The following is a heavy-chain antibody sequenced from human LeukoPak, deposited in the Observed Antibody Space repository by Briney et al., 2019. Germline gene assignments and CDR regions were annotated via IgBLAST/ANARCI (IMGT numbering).Heavy chain of an antibody. D-gene: IGHD3-10*01. V-gene: IGHV3-66*01. Sequence: GGSLRLSCAASEFSVGSNYMTWVRQAPGKGLEWVSLIYSGGSTYYADSVKGRFTISRDNSKNTLYLQMNSLTAEDTAVHYCVRAHHPGGWFDPWGQGTLVTVSS. CDR2: IYSGGST. CDR1: EFSVGSNY. J-gene: IGHJ5*02. CDR3: VRAHHPGGWFDP.